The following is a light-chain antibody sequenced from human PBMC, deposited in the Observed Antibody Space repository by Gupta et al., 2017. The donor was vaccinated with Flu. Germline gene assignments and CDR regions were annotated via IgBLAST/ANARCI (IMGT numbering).Light chain of an antibody. CDR2: AAS. CDR3: QQHNHWPPA. J-gene: IGKJ4*01. V-gene: IGKV3-15*01. CDR1: QGVSVN. Sequence: GESATLSCRTTQGVSVNLAWYQQKLGQAPRLLIYAASTRATGVPARSSGSGSGTQVTLTITSLQSEDAAVYYCQQHNHWPPAFGGGTKVEIK.